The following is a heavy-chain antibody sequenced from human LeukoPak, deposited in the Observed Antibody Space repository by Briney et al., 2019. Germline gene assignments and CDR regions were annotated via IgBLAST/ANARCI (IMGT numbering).Heavy chain of an antibody. Sequence: SETLSLTCTVSGGSISSSSYYWGWIRQPPGKGLEWIGSIYYSGSTYYNPSLKSRVTISVDTSKNQFSLKLSSVTAADTAVYYCARVYSSSRYTALYYFDYWGQGTLVTVSS. CDR1: GGSISSSSYY. V-gene: IGHV4-39*07. CDR2: IYYSGST. CDR3: ARVYSSSRYTALYYFDY. D-gene: IGHD6-13*01. J-gene: IGHJ4*02.